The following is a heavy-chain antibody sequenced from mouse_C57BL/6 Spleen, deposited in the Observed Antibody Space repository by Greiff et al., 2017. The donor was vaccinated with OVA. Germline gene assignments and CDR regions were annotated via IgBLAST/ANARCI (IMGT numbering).Heavy chain of an antibody. J-gene: IGHJ1*03. V-gene: IGHV1-81*01. CDR1: GYTFTSYG. CDR3: TRGGGLGGYFDV. D-gene: IGHD3-1*01. Sequence: QVQLQQSGAELARPGASVKLSCTASGYTFTSYGISWVKQRTGQGLEWIGEIYPRSGNTYYNEKFKGKATLTADKSSSTAYMELRSMTAEDSAVYFGTRGGGLGGYFDVWGTGTTVTVSS. CDR2: IYPRSGNT.